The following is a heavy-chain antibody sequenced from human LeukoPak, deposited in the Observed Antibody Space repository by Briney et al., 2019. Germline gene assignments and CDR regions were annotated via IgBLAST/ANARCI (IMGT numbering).Heavy chain of an antibody. J-gene: IGHJ6*02. CDR1: GFTFSSYS. CDR3: ARDGGPCSGGSCYPPYYYGMDV. V-gene: IGHV3-48*02. CDR2: ISSSSSTI. Sequence: GGSLRLSCAASGFTFSSYSMNWVRQAPGKGLERVSYISSSSSTIYYADSVKSRFTISRDNAKNSLYLQMNSLRDEDAAVYYCARDGGPCSGGSCYPPYYYGMDVWGQGTTVTVSS. D-gene: IGHD2-15*01.